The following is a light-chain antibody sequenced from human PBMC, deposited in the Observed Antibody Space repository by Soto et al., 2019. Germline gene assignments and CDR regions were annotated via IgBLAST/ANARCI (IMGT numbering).Light chain of an antibody. V-gene: IGLV2-14*02. CDR3: AAWDDSLNGVI. CDR2: SNN. J-gene: IGLJ2*01. Sequence: QSALTQPASVSGSPGQSITISCTGTSSDVGSYNLVSWYQQHPGKAPKLLIYSNNERPSGVPDRFSGSKSGTSASLAISGLQSGDEADYYCAAWDDSLNGVIFGGGTKLTVL. CDR1: SSDVGSYNL.